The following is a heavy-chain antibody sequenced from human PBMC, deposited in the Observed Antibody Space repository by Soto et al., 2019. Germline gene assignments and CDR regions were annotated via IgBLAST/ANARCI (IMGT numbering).Heavy chain of an antibody. D-gene: IGHD6-13*01. CDR1: GGPVGYTSFY. J-gene: IGHJ1*01. CDR2: VHHSVTT. V-gene: IGHV4-39*02. CDR3: AWDTSSTSLRAEYFQF. Sequence: SETLSLTCDVSGGPVGYTSFYWGWLRQSPGKGLEWIGSVHHSVTTYYNPSLKGRVTISMDTSKNQFSLRLTSVTAADTAVYYCAWDTSSTSLRAEYFQFWGQGTQVTVSS.